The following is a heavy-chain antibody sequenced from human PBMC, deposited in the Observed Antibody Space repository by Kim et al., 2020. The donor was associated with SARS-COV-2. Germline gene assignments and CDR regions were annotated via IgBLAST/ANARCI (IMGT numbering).Heavy chain of an antibody. CDR3: ARHSRVVLGFGLLVDH. J-gene: IGHJ4*02. V-gene: IGHV4-39*01. D-gene: IGHD3-10*01. Sequence: PSPMSRVTISVDTSKNQFSLKLTSVAAADTAFYYCARHSRVVLGFGLLVDHWGQGSLVTVSS.